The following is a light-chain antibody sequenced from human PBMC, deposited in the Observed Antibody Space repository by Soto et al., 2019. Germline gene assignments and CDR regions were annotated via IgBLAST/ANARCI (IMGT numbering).Light chain of an antibody. CDR1: QSLLYSTGYNY. CDR3: MQALQTPPT. Sequence: VLTQSPLSLPVTPGEPASISCRSSQSLLYSTGYNYLVWYLQRPGQSPQLLIYLGSNRASGVPDRFSGSGSGTDFTLKISRVQAEDVGIYYCMQALQTPPTFGGGTKVEIK. V-gene: IGKV2-28*01. CDR2: LGS. J-gene: IGKJ4*01.